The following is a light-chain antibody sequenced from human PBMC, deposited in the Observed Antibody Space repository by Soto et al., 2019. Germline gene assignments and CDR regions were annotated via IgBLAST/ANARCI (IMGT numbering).Light chain of an antibody. V-gene: IGKV3-15*01. CDR2: GAS. J-gene: IGKJ2*01. Sequence: EMVMTQSPATLSVSPGERATLSCRASQSVSNNLAWYQQKPGQAPRLLIYGASTRATGIPARFSGSGSGTEFSLTISGLQSEDFAVYYCQQYDSWPPYTFGQGTKREI. CDR3: QQYDSWPPYT. CDR1: QSVSNN.